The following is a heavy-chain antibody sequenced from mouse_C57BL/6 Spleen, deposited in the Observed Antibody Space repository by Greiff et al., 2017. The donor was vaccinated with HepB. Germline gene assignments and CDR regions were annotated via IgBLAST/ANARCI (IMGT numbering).Heavy chain of an antibody. D-gene: IGHD1-1*01. V-gene: IGHV1-50*01. J-gene: IGHJ4*01. CDR3: ARITTVVPYYAMDY. CDR1: GYTFTSYW. Sequence: QVQLQQPGAELVKPGASVKLSCKASGYTFTSYWMQWVKQRPGQGLEWIGEIDPSDSYTNYNQKFKGKATLTVDTSSSTAYMQLSSLTSEDSAVYYCARITTVVPYYAMDYWGQGTSVTVSS. CDR2: IDPSDSYT.